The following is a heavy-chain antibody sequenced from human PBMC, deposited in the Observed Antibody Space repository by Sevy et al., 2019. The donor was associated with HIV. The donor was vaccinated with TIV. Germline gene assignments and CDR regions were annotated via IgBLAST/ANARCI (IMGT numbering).Heavy chain of an antibody. Sequence: GESLKISCAASGFIFSNYPMSWVRHSPGKGLEWVSDISAGGTTTYYADSVEGRFTISRDNSKNTVLLQMNSLGAEDMAIYYCAKRYCSTITCYDDDFWNPYYFYGLDVWGQGISVTVSS. D-gene: IGHD2-2*01. CDR2: ISAGGTTT. CDR3: AKRYCSTITCYDDDFWNPYYFYGLDV. V-gene: IGHV3-23*01. CDR1: GFIFSNYP. J-gene: IGHJ6*02.